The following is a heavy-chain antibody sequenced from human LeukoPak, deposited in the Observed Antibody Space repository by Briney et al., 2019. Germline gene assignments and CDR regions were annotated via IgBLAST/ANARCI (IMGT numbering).Heavy chain of an antibody. CDR3: ARDSQWQNFDL. CDR1: GYTFTGYY. Sequence: GASVKVSCKASGYTFTGYYMHWARQAPGQGLEWMGWIDPNSGGTNYAQKFQGRVTMTRDTSISTAYMELSRLRSDDTAVYYCARDSQWQNFDLWGRGTLVTVSS. V-gene: IGHV1-2*02. D-gene: IGHD6-19*01. J-gene: IGHJ2*01. CDR2: IDPNSGGT.